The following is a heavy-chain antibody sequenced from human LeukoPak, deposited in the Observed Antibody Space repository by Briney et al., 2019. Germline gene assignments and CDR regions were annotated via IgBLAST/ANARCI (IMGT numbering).Heavy chain of an antibody. CDR3: ARTSYYFDS. CDR1: GFTFSSYA. D-gene: IGHD1-14*01. CDR2: ISGDGMNT. Sequence: PGGSLRLSCAASGFTFSSYAMSWVRQAPGKGLEWVSAISGDGMNTAYADSVKGQFTISRDNAKNTLHLQMNSLRVEDTAVYYCARTSYYFDSWGQGTLVTVSS. V-gene: IGHV3-23*01. J-gene: IGHJ4*02.